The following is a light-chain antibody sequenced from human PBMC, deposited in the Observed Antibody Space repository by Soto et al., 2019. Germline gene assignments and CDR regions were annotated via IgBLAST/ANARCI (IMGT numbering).Light chain of an antibody. J-gene: IGKJ4*01. CDR3: QQRYNWLT. V-gene: IGKV3-11*01. Sequence: IVLTQSPATLSLSPGERATLSCRARQTVNSYLSWYQHKPGQAPRLLIYGASNRATGIPARLSGSGSGTDFTLTISSLEPEDSAVYYCQQRYNWLTFGGGTKVDIK. CDR2: GAS. CDR1: QTVNSY.